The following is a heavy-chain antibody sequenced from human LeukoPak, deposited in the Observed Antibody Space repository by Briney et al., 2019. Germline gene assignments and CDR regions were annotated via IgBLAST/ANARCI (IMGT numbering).Heavy chain of an antibody. CDR1: GFTFSSYA. D-gene: IGHD1-14*01. J-gene: IGHJ4*02. Sequence: GGSLRLSCVASGFTFSSYAMSWVRQAPGKGLEGVSGISGGGGDTYHADSVKGRFTIPRDNSKNTVFLQMNSLRGDDKATYYCAKDIKAGTIVPEIDFWGQGTLVTVSS. CDR2: ISGGGGDT. CDR3: AKDIKAGTIVPEIDF. V-gene: IGHV3-23*01.